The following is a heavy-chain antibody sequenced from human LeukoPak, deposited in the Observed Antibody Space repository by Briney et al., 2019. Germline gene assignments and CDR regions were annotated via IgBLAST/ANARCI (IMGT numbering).Heavy chain of an antibody. D-gene: IGHD3-10*01. Sequence: GESLKISCKGSGYSFTSYWSGWVRQMPGKGLEWMGIIYPGDSDTRYSPSFQGQVTISADKSISTAYLQWSSLKASDTAMYYCASTRMLWFGGFDYWGQGTLVTVSS. CDR1: GYSFTSYW. V-gene: IGHV5-51*01. CDR3: ASTRMLWFGGFDY. J-gene: IGHJ4*02. CDR2: IYPGDSDT.